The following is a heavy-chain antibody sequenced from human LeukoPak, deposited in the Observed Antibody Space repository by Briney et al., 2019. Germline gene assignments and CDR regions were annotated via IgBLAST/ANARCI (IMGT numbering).Heavy chain of an antibody. CDR1: GFTFRNYW. J-gene: IGHJ4*02. Sequence: PGGSLRLSCAASGFTFRNYWMGWVRQAPGKGLEWVANTKPDGSAEYYADSVRGRFTTSRDNAKNSLYLQMNSLRAEDTALYYCAKDITPLGVVRGYFDYWGQGTLVTVSS. CDR2: TKPDGSAE. CDR3: AKDITPLGVVRGYFDY. V-gene: IGHV3-7*03. D-gene: IGHD3-10*01.